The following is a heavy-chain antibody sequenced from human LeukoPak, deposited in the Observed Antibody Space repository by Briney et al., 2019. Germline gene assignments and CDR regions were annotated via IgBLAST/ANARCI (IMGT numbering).Heavy chain of an antibody. CDR3: ARLLPGGVFEFDY. V-gene: IGHV4-59*01. J-gene: IGHJ4*02. Sequence: SSETLSLTCSVSGGYINSYYWSWLRQPPGKGLEWIGYIYYSGSTNYNPSLKSRVTISVDTSKNQFSLKLSSVTAADTAVYYCARLLPGGVFEFDYWGQGTLVTVSS. CDR1: GGYINSYY. D-gene: IGHD3-3*01. CDR2: IYYSGST.